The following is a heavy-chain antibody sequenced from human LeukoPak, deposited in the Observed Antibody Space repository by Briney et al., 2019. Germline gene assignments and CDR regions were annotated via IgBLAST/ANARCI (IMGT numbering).Heavy chain of an antibody. CDR2: ISGSGGST. J-gene: IGHJ6*03. CDR1: GFTFSSYG. V-gene: IGHV3-23*01. CDR3: ARNGLEQDYYYMDV. D-gene: IGHD1/OR15-1a*01. Sequence: GGSLRLSCAASGFTFSSYGMSWVRQAPGKGLEWVSAISGSGGSTYYADSVKGRFTISRDNSKNTLYLQMGSLRAEDMAVYYCARNGLEQDYYYMDVWGKGTTVTVSS.